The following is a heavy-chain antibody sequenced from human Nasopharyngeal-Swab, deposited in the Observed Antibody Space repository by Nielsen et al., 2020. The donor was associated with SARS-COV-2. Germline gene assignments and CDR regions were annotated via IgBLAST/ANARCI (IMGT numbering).Heavy chain of an antibody. D-gene: IGHD3-22*01. CDR3: ARLTSSGITMIGAFDI. Sequence: ESLKISCTVSGGSISSYFWSWIRQPPGKGLEWIGYIYYSGSTNYNPSLKSRVTISVDTSKNQFSLKLSSVTAADTAVYYCARLTSSGITMIGAFDIWGQGTMVTVSS. V-gene: IGHV4-59*08. J-gene: IGHJ3*02. CDR2: IYYSGST. CDR1: GGSISSYF.